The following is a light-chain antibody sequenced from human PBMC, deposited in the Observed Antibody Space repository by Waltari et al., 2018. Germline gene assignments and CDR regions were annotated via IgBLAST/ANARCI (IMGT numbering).Light chain of an antibody. J-gene: IGKJ5*01. Sequence: EIVLTQSPATLSLSPGERATLSCRASQSINTYLAWYQLKPGQAPRLLIYDAANRATGIPARFSGSGSGTDFTLIISSLEPEDFAVYYCQQRSNWPPITFGQGTRLEMK. CDR3: QQRSNWPPIT. CDR2: DAA. V-gene: IGKV3-11*01. CDR1: QSINTY.